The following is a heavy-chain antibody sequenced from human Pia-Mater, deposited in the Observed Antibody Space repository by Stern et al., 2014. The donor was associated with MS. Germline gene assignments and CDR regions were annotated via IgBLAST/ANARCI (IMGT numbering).Heavy chain of an antibody. CDR1: GDSFSTIE. J-gene: IGHJ4*02. D-gene: IGHD6-13*01. CDR3: VRDQGGIAAS. V-gene: IGHV1-69*01. Sequence: VQLVQSGAEVKKPGSSMKVSCQASGDSFSTIEIRWVRQAPGHGLEWLGGISPLFGTTNYAQKVQGRVTIIADVSTSTVNMELVSLRLEDTAVYYCVRDQGGIAASWGQGTLVTVSS. CDR2: ISPLFGTT.